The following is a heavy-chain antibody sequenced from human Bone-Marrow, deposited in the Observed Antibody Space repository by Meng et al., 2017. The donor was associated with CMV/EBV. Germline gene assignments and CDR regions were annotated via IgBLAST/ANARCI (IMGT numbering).Heavy chain of an antibody. Sequence: SEPLSLTCTVSGGSISSYYWSWIRQPPGKGLEWIGYIYYSGSTYYNPSLKSRVTISVDTSKNQFSLKLSSVTAADTAVYYCARHALGIVTLGWFDPWGQGTLVTVSS. D-gene: IGHD3-22*01. V-gene: IGHV4-59*08. J-gene: IGHJ5*02. CDR1: GGSISSYY. CDR2: IYYSGST. CDR3: ARHALGIVTLGWFDP.